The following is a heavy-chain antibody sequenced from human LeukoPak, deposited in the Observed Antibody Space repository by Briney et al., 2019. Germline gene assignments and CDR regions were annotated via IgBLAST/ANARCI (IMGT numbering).Heavy chain of an antibody. CDR2: VSSSGGST. D-gene: IGHD1-26*01. Sequence: PGGSLRLSCAASGFTFSSYAMHWVRQAPGKGLEFVSSVSSSGGSTYYANSVKGRFTISRGNSNNTLYLQMGSLRAEDMAVYYCARAPRGWAIDYWGQGTLVSVSS. J-gene: IGHJ4*02. CDR1: GFTFSSYA. CDR3: ARAPRGWAIDY. V-gene: IGHV3-64*01.